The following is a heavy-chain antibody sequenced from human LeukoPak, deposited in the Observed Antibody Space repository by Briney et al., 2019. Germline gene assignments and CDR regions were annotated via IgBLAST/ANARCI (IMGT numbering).Heavy chain of an antibody. CDR2: IYYSGTT. V-gene: IGHV4-31*03. CDR1: GGSISSGGYY. Sequence: SQTLSLTCTVSGGSISSGGYYWSWIRQHPGKGLEWIGYIYYSGTTYYNPSLKSRVTMSVDTSKNQFSLKLISVTAADTAVYYCARDLATMVRGVEGGYNWFDPWGQGTLVTVSS. J-gene: IGHJ5*02. CDR3: ARDLATMVRGVEGGYNWFDP. D-gene: IGHD3-10*01.